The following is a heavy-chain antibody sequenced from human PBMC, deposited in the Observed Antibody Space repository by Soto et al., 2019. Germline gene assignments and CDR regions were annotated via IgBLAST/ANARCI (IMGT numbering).Heavy chain of an antibody. V-gene: IGHV1-3*01. CDR2: INAGNGNT. CDR1: GYTFTSYA. CDR3: ARAPKLGEGFSVTPWANYGMDV. Sequence: SVKVSCKASGYTFTSYAMHWVRQAPGQRLEWMGWINAGNGNTKYSQKFQGRVTITRDTSASTAYMELSSLRSEDTAVYYCARAPKLGEGFSVTPWANYGMDVWGQGTTVTVSS. J-gene: IGHJ6*02. D-gene: IGHD3-16*01.